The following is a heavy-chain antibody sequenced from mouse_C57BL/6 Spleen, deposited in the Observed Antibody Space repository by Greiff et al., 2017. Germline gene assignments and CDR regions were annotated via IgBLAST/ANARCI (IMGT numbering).Heavy chain of an antibody. CDR3: ARRVTGTYAMDY. V-gene: IGHV1-69*01. D-gene: IGHD4-1*01. J-gene: IGHJ4*01. Sequence: QVQLKQPGAELVMPGASVKLSCKASGYTFTSYWMHWVKQRPGQGLEWIGEIDPSDSYTNYNQKFKGKSTLTVDKSSSTAYMQLSSLTSEDSAVYYCARRVTGTYAMDYWGQGTSVTVSS. CDR2: IDPSDSYT. CDR1: GYTFTSYW.